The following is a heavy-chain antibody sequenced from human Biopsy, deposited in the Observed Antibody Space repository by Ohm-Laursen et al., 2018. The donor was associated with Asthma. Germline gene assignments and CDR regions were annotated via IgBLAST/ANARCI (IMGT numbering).Heavy chain of an antibody. CDR1: GDSFSNYA. J-gene: IGHJ6*02. CDR3: ARGYSGSDRIVYYYSGLEV. D-gene: IGHD5-12*01. CDR2: LIPVLGTP. Sequence: SSVKVSCKASGDSFSNYAISWVRQAPVQGLEWMGGLIPVLGTPDHAQMFEGRVTITADESTSTAYMELSSLSSEDTAVYYFARGYSGSDRIVYYYSGLEVWGQGTTVTVSS. V-gene: IGHV1-69*01.